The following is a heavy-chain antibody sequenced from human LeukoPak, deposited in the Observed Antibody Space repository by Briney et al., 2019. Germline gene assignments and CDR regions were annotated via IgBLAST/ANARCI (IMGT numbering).Heavy chain of an antibody. CDR1: GLTVSSNY. CDR2: LYNGGNT. Sequence: GGSLRMSCAVSGLTVSSNYMSWVRQAPGKGLEWVSVLYNGGNTYYADSVKGRFTISRDNSKNTLYLQMNSLRAEDTAVYYCAKCRFLEWIPDDYWGQGTLVTVSS. J-gene: IGHJ4*02. D-gene: IGHD3-3*01. V-gene: IGHV3-53*01. CDR3: AKCRFLEWIPDDY.